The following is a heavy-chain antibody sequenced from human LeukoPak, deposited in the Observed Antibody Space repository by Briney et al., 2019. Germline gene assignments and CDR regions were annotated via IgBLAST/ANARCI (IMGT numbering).Heavy chain of an antibody. CDR3: ARDPSYYGSGNYYYYFYGMDV. D-gene: IGHD3-10*01. V-gene: IGHV3-33*08. CDR2: IWYDGSNK. J-gene: IGHJ6*02. Sequence: GGSLRLSCAASGFSFSTFGMHWVRQAPGKGLEWVAVIWYDGSNKYYADSVKGRFTISRDNSKNTLYLQMSSLRAEDTAVYYCARDPSYYGSGNYYYYFYGMDVWGQGTTVTVSS. CDR1: GFSFSTFG.